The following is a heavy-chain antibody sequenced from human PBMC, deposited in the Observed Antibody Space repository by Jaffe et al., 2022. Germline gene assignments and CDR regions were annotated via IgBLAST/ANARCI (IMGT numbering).Heavy chain of an antibody. CDR3: ARDVKQLVLTGLDAFHI. J-gene: IGHJ3*02. Sequence: EVQLVESGGGLVKPGGSLRLSCAASGFTFIDYSMNWVRQAPGKGLEWVSSISSSSSYIYYADSVKGRFTISRDNAKKSVYLQMNSLRGEDTALYYCARDVKQLVLTGLDAFHIWGHGTMVTVSS. CDR1: GFTFIDYS. CDR2: ISSSSSYI. V-gene: IGHV3-21*02. D-gene: IGHD6-6*01.